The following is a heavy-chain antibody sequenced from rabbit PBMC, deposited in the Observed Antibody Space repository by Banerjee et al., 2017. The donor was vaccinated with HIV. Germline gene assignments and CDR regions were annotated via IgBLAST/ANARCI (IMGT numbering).Heavy chain of an antibody. CDR2: IDTGDGST. V-gene: IGHV1S45*01. Sequence: QEQLEESGGDLVKPGASLTLTCKASGFSFSSGYDMCWVRQAPGKGLEWIASIDTGDGSTYYASWAKGRFTISKTSSTTVTLQMTSLTAADTATYFCARGGLWGPGSLVTVS. J-gene: IGHJ4*01. CDR1: GFSFSSGYD. CDR3: ARGGL.